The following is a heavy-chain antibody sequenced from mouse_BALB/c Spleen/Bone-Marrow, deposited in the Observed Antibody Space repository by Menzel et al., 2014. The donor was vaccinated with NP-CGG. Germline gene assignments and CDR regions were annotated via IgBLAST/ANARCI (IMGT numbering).Heavy chain of an antibody. J-gene: IGHJ4*01. V-gene: IGHV1-80*01. D-gene: IGHD1-1*01. CDR3: AGRDGSTYYYAMDY. CDR1: GYAFSNYW. Sequence: QVTLKESGAELVRPGSSVKISCKASGYAFSNYWMNWVKQRPGQGLEWIGQIYPGDGDTNYNGKFKGKATLTADKSSSTAYMQLSSLTSEDSAVYFCAGRDGSTYYYAMDYWGQGTSVTVSS. CDR2: IYPGDGDT.